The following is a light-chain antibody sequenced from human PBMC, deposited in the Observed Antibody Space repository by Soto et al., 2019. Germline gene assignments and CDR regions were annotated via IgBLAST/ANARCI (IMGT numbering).Light chain of an antibody. Sequence: DIQMTQSPSSLSASVGDSVTITCRASQYIKTYLHWYQQKPGKAPDLLIYAASSLHSGVPSRFSGSGSGTEFTLTISSLQHEDFATYSCQQSFSSPPWTFGQGTMVEIK. J-gene: IGKJ1*01. V-gene: IGKV1-39*01. CDR1: QYIKTY. CDR2: AAS. CDR3: QQSFSSPPWT.